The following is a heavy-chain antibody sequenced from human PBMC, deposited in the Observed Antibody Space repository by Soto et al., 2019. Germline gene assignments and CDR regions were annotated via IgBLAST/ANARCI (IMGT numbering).Heavy chain of an antibody. J-gene: IGHJ5*02. D-gene: IGHD2-2*01. V-gene: IGHV1-69*02. Sequence: SVKVSCKASGGTFSSYTISWVRQAPGQGLEWMGRIIPILGIANYAQKFQGRVTITADKSTSTAYMELSSLRSEDTAVYYCARALPNNWFDPWGQGTLVTVSS. CDR1: GGTFSSYT. CDR3: ARALPNNWFDP. CDR2: IIPILGIA.